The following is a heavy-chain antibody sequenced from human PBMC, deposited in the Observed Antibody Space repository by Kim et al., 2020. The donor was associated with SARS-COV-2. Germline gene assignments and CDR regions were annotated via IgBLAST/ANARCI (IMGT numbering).Heavy chain of an antibody. D-gene: IGHD2-15*01. J-gene: IGHJ3*02. CDR2: IYYSGST. Sequence: SETLSLTCTVSGGSISSYYWSWIRQPPGKGLEWIGYIYYSGSTNYNPSLKSRVTISVDTSKNQFSLKLSSVTAADTAVYYCARRGLGDCSGGRCYYAFDIWGQGTMVTVSS. CDR1: GGSISSYY. CDR3: ARRGLGDCSGGRCYYAFDI. V-gene: IGHV4-59*01.